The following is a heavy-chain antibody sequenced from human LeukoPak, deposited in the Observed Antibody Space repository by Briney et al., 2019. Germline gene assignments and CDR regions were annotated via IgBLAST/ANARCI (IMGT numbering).Heavy chain of an antibody. D-gene: IGHD3-3*01. CDR2: ISPDGSTT. V-gene: IGHV3-74*01. Sequence: PGGSLRLSCAASGFTFSSYWMHWVRQAPGKGLVWVSRISPDGSTTGHADCVKGRFTTSRDNAKNTLFLQMNSLRAEDTAVYYCTRDFDFSSAIWGQGTLVTVSS. CDR3: TRDFDFSSAI. J-gene: IGHJ4*02. CDR1: GFTFSSYW.